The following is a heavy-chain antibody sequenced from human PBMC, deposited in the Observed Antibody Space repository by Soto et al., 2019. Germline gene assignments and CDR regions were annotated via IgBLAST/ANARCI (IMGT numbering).Heavy chain of an antibody. Sequence: EEQVVESGGGLVQPGRSLRLSCITSGFTFVDDAMNWFRRAPGKGLEWVGFIRSKAYGGTTEYAASVKGRFAISRDDSNSIAYLQMNSLKTEDTGIYYCASGGRVRGVDIYYYGMDMWGQGTTVTVSS. CDR2: IRSKAYGGTT. D-gene: IGHD3-10*01. V-gene: IGHV3-49*03. CDR3: ASGGRVRGVDIYYYGMDM. CDR1: GFTFVDDA. J-gene: IGHJ6*02.